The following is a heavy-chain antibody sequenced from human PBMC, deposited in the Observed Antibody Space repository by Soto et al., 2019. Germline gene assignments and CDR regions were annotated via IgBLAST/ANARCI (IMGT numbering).Heavy chain of an antibody. CDR2: IYYSGST. D-gene: IGHD3-10*01. Sequence: SETLSLTCTVSGGSISSYYWSWIRQPPGKGLEWIGYIYYSGSTNYNPSPKSRVTISVDTSKNQFSLKLSSVTAADTAVYYCAREEVYYYGSGSYSYFDYWGQGTLVTVSS. CDR3: AREEVYYYGSGSYSYFDY. CDR1: GGSISSYY. J-gene: IGHJ4*02. V-gene: IGHV4-59*01.